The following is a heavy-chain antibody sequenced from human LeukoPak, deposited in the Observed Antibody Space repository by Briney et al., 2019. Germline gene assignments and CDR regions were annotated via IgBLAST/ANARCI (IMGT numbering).Heavy chain of an antibody. Sequence: GGSLRLSCAAPGFTFSSYGIHWFRQAPGKALAWVTFIEYDERNQHYADSVKGRFTISRDNSKNTLLLLMDSLRAEDTAVYYCAKLARSGGSCYLGEVAHWGQGTLVTVSS. V-gene: IGHV3-30*02. CDR3: AKLARSGGSCYLGEVAH. D-gene: IGHD2-15*01. CDR2: IEYDERNQ. CDR1: GFTFSSYG. J-gene: IGHJ4*02.